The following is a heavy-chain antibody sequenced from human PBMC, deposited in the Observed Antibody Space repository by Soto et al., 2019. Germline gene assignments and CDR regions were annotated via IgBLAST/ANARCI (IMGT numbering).Heavy chain of an antibody. D-gene: IGHD4-17*01. Sequence: SETLSLTCTVSGGSISSYYWSWIRQPPGRGLDWIGYIYYSGSTNYNPSLKSRVTISVDTSKNQFSLKLSSVTAADTAGYYCARVMTTVTTVSNYYYGMDVWGQGTTVTVSS. CDR2: IYYSGST. J-gene: IGHJ6*02. CDR3: ARVMTTVTTVSNYYYGMDV. CDR1: GGSISSYY. V-gene: IGHV4-59*01.